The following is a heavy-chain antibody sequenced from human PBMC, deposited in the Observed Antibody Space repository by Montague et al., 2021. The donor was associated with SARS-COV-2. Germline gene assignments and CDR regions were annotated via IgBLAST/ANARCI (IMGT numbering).Heavy chain of an antibody. J-gene: IGHJ4*02. CDR3: ARKGSWRSELAY. D-gene: IGHD3-10*01. Sequence: TKYKPSLKSRVSMSVDTSWNQFSLRLTSVTAADTDIYYCARKGSWRSELAYWGQGTLVTVSS. CDR2: T. V-gene: IGHV4-4*06.